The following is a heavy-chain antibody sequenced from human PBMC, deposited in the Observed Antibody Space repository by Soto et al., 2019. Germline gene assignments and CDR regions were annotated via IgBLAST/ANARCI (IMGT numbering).Heavy chain of an antibody. CDR2: IYYSGST. J-gene: IGHJ3*02. Sequence: PSETLSLTCTVSGGSVSSGSYYWSWIRQPPGKGLEWIGYIYYSGSTNYNPSLKSRVTISVDTSKNQFSLKLSSATAADTAVYYCAREVHYYDSSGYYAPFDIWGQGTMVTVSS. V-gene: IGHV4-61*01. CDR1: GGSVSSGSYY. D-gene: IGHD3-22*01. CDR3: AREVHYYDSSGYYAPFDI.